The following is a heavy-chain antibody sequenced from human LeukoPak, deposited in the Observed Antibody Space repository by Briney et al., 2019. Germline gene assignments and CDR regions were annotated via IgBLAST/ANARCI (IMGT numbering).Heavy chain of an antibody. J-gene: IGHJ4*02. Sequence: GGSLRLSCAASGFTFSSYAMSWLRQAPGKGLEGVSAISGSGGSTYYADSVKGRFTISRDNSKNTLYLQMNSLRAEDTAVYYCAKGGGGYSYDFDYWGQGTLVTVSS. D-gene: IGHD5-18*01. CDR1: GFTFSSYA. CDR3: AKGGGGYSYDFDY. V-gene: IGHV3-23*01. CDR2: ISGSGGST.